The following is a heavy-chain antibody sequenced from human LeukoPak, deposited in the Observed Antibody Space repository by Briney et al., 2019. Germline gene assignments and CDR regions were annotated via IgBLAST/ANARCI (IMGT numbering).Heavy chain of an antibody. CDR1: GFIFSDHY. CDR2: FRNKANSYTT. J-gene: IGHJ4*02. V-gene: IGHV3-72*01. D-gene: IGHD3-22*01. CDR3: GRDNYDNSIHHPFDH. Sequence: GGSLRLSCAVSGFIFSDHYMGCVRQVPGKGLEWVGRFRNKANSYTTEYAASVKGRFTISRDDSKNSLYLQMNSLQIEDTAVYYCGRDNYDNSIHHPFDHWGQGTLVTVSS.